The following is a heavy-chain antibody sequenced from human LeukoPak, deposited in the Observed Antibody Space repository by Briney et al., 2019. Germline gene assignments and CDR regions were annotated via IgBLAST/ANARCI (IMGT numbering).Heavy chain of an antibody. Sequence: GGSLRLSCAASGFTFSSYAMNWVRQAPGKGLEWVSGISRNGGTPFYPDSVRGRFTVSRDNSRNSLYLQMNSLRAEDTAMYYCAKASPYYDSSGTPGELGAFDIWGQGTMVTVSS. V-gene: IGHV3-23*01. D-gene: IGHD3-22*01. CDR2: ISRNGGTP. CDR3: AKASPYYDSSGTPGELGAFDI. J-gene: IGHJ3*02. CDR1: GFTFSSYA.